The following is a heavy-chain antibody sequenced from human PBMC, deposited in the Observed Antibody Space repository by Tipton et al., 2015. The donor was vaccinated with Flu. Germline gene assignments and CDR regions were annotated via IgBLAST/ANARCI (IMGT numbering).Heavy chain of an antibody. J-gene: IGHJ1*01. D-gene: IGHD3-22*01. CDR1: GFTFSSYG. CDR3: ASEGNYDSSGYYLYFQH. Sequence: SLRLSCAASGFTFSSYGMHWVRQAPGKGLEWVAVIWYDGSKKYYADSVKGRFTISRDNSKNTLYLQMNSLRAEDTAVYYCASEGNYDSSGYYLYFQHWGQGTLVTVSS. CDR2: IWYDGSKK. V-gene: IGHV3-33*01.